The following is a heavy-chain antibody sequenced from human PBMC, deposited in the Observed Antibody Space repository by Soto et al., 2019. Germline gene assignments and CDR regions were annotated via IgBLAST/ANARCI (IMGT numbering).Heavy chain of an antibody. D-gene: IGHD6-13*01. J-gene: IGHJ5*02. CDR2: MNPNSGNT. CDR3: ARGPIAAAGYNWFDP. Sequence: ASVKVSCQASGYTFTSYDINWVRQATGQGLEWMGWMNPNSGNTGYAQKFQGRVTMTRNTSISTAYMELSSLRSEDTAVYYCARGPIAAAGYNWFDPWGQGTLVTVS. V-gene: IGHV1-8*01. CDR1: GYTFTSYD.